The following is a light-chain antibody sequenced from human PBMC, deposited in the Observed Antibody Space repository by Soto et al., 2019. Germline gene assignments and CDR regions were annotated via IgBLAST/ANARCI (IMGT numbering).Light chain of an antibody. Sequence: QSALTQPPSASGSPGQSVTISCTGTKNDIGVYDFVSWYQHHPGKAPRLIIYEVVQRPSGVPNRFSGSKSGNTASLTISGLQAEDEADYYCSSYTSSSTPYVFGTGTKVTVL. J-gene: IGLJ1*01. CDR2: EVV. V-gene: IGLV2-8*01. CDR3: SSYTSSSTPYV. CDR1: KNDIGVYDF.